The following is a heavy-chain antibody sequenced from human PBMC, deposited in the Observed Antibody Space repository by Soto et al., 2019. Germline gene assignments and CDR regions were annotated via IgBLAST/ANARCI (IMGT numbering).Heavy chain of an antibody. D-gene: IGHD6-19*01. CDR1: GFTFSNFA. CDR2: ISYDGNTK. Sequence: QVQLVESGGGVVQPGRSLRLSCAASGFTFSNFAIHWVRQAPGKGLEWVAVISYDGNTKTYADSVKGRFTISRDNSKNTLYLQMSSLSADDSAVYYCARAIAGAYSPFDPWGQGTLVTVSS. V-gene: IGHV3-30-3*01. J-gene: IGHJ5*02. CDR3: ARAIAGAYSPFDP.